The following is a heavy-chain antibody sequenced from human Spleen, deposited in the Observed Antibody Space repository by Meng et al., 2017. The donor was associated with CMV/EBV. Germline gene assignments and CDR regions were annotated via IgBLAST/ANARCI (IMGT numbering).Heavy chain of an antibody. Sequence: GESLKISCAASGFTFSSYSMNWVRQAPGKGLEWVSYISSSGSTIYYADSVKGRFTISRDNAKNSLYLQMNSLRAEDTAVYYCARSPLGYCTNGVCYPYYYGMDVWGQGTTVTVSS. CDR2: ISSSGSTI. CDR1: GFTFSSYS. V-gene: IGHV3-48*04. CDR3: ARSPLGYCTNGVCYPYYYGMDV. J-gene: IGHJ6*02. D-gene: IGHD2-8*01.